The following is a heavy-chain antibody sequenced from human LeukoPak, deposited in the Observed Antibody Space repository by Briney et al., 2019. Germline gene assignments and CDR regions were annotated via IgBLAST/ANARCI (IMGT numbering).Heavy chain of an antibody. D-gene: IGHD3-22*01. CDR3: TTEAWDSGGYYPHYYYYYMDV. Sequence: GGSLRLSCAASGFTFSNAWMTWARKAPGGGLVWVVRIKSKADAGTTDYAEPVKSSFTISRDDSRNTLYLQRNSLKTEDTAVYYCTTEAWDSGGYYPHYYYYYMDVWGKGTTVTVSS. CDR2: IKSKADAGTT. J-gene: IGHJ6*03. CDR1: GFTFSNAW. V-gene: IGHV3-15*01.